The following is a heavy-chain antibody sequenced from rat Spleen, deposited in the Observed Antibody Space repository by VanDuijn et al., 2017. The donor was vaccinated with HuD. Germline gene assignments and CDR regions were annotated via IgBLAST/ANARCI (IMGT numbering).Heavy chain of an antibody. D-gene: IGHD1-2*01. CDR3: SREGTIAAFAY. Sequence: EVQLVESDGGLVQPGRSLKLSCAASGFTFSDYYMAWVRQAPTKGLEWVATITNTGGTTYYLDSVKGRFTVSRDNAESTLYLQMNSLRSEDTATYYCSREGTIAAFAYWGQGVMVTVSS. J-gene: IGHJ2*01. CDR2: ITNTGGTT. CDR1: GFTFSDYY. V-gene: IGHV5-20*01.